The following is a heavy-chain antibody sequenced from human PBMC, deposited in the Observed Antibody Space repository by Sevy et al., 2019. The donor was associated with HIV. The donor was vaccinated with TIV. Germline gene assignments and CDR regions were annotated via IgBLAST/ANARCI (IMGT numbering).Heavy chain of an antibody. D-gene: IGHD3-10*01. CDR2: ISYDGSNK. V-gene: IGHV3-30-3*01. CDR3: ARDWVGITMVRGVMDAFDI. Sequence: GGSLRLSCAASGFTFSSYAMHWVRQAPGKGLEWVAVISYDGSNKYYADSVKGRFTISRDNSKNTLYVQMNSLRAEDTAVYYCARDWVGITMVRGVMDAFDIWGQGTMVTVSS. CDR1: GFTFSSYA. J-gene: IGHJ3*02.